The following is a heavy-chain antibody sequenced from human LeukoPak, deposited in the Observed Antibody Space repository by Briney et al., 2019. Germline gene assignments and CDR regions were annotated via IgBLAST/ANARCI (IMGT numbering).Heavy chain of an antibody. D-gene: IGHD4-17*01. J-gene: IGHJ4*02. V-gene: IGHV3-33*06. CDR2: IWYDGSNK. CDR3: AKGYGEC. Sequence: GGSLRLSCAASGFTFSSYGMHWVRQAPGKGLEWVAVIWYDGSNKYYADSVKGRFTISRDNSKDTLYLQMNSLRADDTAIYYCAKGYGECWGQGTLVTVSS. CDR1: GFTFSSYG.